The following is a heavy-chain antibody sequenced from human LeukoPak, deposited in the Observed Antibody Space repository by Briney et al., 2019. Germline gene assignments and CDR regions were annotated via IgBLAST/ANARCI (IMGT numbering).Heavy chain of an antibody. CDR1: GYTFTSYG. CDR3: ARVVLLWFGGVGHNDY. Sequence: GASVKVSCKASGYTFTSYGISWVRQAPGQGLEWMGWISAYNGNTNYAQKLQGRVTMTTDTSTSTAYMELRSLRSDDTAVYYCARVVLLWFGGVGHNDYWGQGTLVTVSS. J-gene: IGHJ4*02. CDR2: ISAYNGNT. V-gene: IGHV1-18*01. D-gene: IGHD3-10*01.